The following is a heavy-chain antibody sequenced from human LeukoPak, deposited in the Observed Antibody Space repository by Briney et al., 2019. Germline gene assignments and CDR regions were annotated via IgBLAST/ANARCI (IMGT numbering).Heavy chain of an antibody. CDR1: GFTFSSYG. D-gene: IGHD2-2*01. J-gene: IGHJ4*02. CDR2: IWYDGSNK. CDR3: ARDPTAIVVVPDYFDY. V-gene: IGHV3-33*01. Sequence: GRSLRLSCAASGFTFSSYGMHWVRQAPGKGLEWVAVIWYDGSNKYYADSVKGRFTISRDNSKNTLYLQMNSLRAEDTAVYYCARDPTAIVVVPDYFDYWGQGTLATVSS.